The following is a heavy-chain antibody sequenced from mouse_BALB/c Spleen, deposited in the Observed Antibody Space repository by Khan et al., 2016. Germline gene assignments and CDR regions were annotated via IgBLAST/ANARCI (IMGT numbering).Heavy chain of an antibody. J-gene: IGHJ3*01. CDR3: ARATATAD. D-gene: IGHD1-2*01. V-gene: IGHV14-3*02. CDR1: GFNIKDTY. CDR2: IDPANGNT. Sequence: VQLQQSGAELVKPGASVKLSCTASGFNIKDTYMHWVKQRPEQGLEWIGRIDPANGNTKYDPKFQGKATITADTSSNTAYLQLSSLTSEDTAVSYCARATATADWCEGTLVTVAA.